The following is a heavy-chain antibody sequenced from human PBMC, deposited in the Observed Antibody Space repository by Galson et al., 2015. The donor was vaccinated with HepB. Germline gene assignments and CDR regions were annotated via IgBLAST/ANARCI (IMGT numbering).Heavy chain of an antibody. Sequence: SLRLSCAASGFTVSNGWMTWVRQAPGKGLEWVSVVYRGGGRYYADSVQGRFTIFRDDSKNTLFLQMNSLRVEDTAVYYCAKSNRGLGSGHYGGGYFDLWGRGILVTVSS. D-gene: IGHD4-23*01. V-gene: IGHV3-66*01. CDR1: GFTVSNGW. CDR2: VYRGGGR. CDR3: AKSNRGLGSGHYGGGYFDL. J-gene: IGHJ2*01.